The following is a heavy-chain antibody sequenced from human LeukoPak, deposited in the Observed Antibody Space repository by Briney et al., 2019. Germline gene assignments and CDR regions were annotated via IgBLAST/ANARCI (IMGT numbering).Heavy chain of an antibody. Sequence: SETLSLTCAVYGGFFSGYYWSSIRQPPGKGLEGIGEINHGGSTNYNPSLKSRVTISVDTSKNQFPLKLSSVTAADTAVYYCASSSGYLRRALGYWGQGTLVTVSS. CDR1: GGFFSGYY. D-gene: IGHD3-22*01. V-gene: IGHV4-34*01. J-gene: IGHJ4*02. CDR3: ASSSGYLRRALGY. CDR2: INHGGST.